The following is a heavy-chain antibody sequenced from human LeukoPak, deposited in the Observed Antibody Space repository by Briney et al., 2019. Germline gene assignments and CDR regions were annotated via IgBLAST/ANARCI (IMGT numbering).Heavy chain of an antibody. CDR3: ATRRERYKGFLFYFDY. CDR1: GYTLTELS. V-gene: IGHV1-24*01. CDR2: FDPEDGET. J-gene: IGHJ4*02. Sequence: ASVKVSCKVSGYTLTELSMHWVRQAPGKGLEWMGGFDPEDGETIYAQKFQGKVTMTEDTSTDTAYMELSSLTSEDTAVYYCATRRERYKGFLFYFDYWGQGTLVTVSS. D-gene: IGHD5-24*01.